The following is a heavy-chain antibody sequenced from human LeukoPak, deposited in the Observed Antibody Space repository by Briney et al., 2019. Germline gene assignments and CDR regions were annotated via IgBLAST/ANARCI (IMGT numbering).Heavy chain of an antibody. CDR2: ISVSGNT. Sequence: GGSLRLSCAASGFTLSSYAMSWVRQAPGKGLEWVSAISVSGNTYHADSVKGRFTISRDSSKNTLYLQKNRLRAEDAAVYYCAKAPVTTCSGAYCYPFDYWGQGTLVTVSS. CDR3: AKAPVTTCSGAYCYPFDY. V-gene: IGHV3-23*01. CDR1: GFTLSSYA. J-gene: IGHJ4*02. D-gene: IGHD2-21*01.